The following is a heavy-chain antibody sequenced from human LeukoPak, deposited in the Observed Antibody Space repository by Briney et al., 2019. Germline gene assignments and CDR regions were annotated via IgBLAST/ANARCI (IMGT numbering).Heavy chain of an antibody. CDR2: IKKDGSIK. J-gene: IGHJ4*02. Sequence: GGSLRLSCAASGFPFSDYWMDGVCQAPGKGLEWVANIKKDGSIKAYVDSVKGRFTISRDNAKNSVYLQMNSLTTEDTAIYYCARDTNFCPGDYWGQGTLVTVSS. CDR3: ARDTNFCPGDY. D-gene: IGHD2/OR15-2a*01. V-gene: IGHV3-7*01. CDR1: GFPFSDYW.